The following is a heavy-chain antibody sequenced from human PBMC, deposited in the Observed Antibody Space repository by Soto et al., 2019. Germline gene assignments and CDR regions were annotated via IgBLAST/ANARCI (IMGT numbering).Heavy chain of an antibody. CDR3: ARQPWDIVVVPAPTNWFDP. D-gene: IGHD2-2*01. CDR1: GGSISSSSYY. J-gene: IGHJ5*02. V-gene: IGHV4-39*01. Sequence: SETLSLTCTVSGGSISSSSYYWGWIRQPPGKGLEWIGSIYYSGSTYYNPSLKSRVTISVDTSKNQFSLKLSSVTAADTAVYYCARQPWDIVVVPAPTNWFDPWGQGTLVTVSS. CDR2: IYYSGST.